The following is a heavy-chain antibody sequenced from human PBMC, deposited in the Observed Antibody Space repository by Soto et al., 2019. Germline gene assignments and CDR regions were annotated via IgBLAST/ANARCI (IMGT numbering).Heavy chain of an antibody. V-gene: IGHV3-30*04. D-gene: IGHD1-26*01. CDR3: AREASGGYYYYYGMDV. CDR2: ISYDGSNK. Sequence: GGSLRLSCAASGFTFSSYAMHWVRQAPGKGLEWVAVISYDGSNKYYADSVKGRFTISRDNSKNTLYLQMNSLRAEDTAVYYCAREASGGYYYYYGMDVWGQGTTVTVSS. J-gene: IGHJ6*02. CDR1: GFTFSSYA.